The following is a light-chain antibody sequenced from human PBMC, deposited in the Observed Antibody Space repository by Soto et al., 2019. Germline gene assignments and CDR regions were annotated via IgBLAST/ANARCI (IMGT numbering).Light chain of an antibody. Sequence: EIVMTQSPATLSVSPGERATLSCRASQSVSSNLAWYQQKPGQAPRLLIYGASTWATGIPPRFSGCGSGTEFHLTISSLQSEDFPVYYRHQWRTFGQGTKVEIK. J-gene: IGKJ1*01. CDR2: GAS. V-gene: IGKV3-15*01. CDR1: QSVSSN. CDR3: HQWRT.